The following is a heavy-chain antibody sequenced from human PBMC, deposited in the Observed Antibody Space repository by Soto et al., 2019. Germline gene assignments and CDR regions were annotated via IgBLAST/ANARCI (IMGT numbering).Heavy chain of an antibody. D-gene: IGHD2-2*01. CDR1: GFTFSNFA. CDR2: ISGSYGTT. CDR3: VKSVVPSAVSGGFDY. J-gene: IGHJ4*02. Sequence: EVQLLESGGGLVQPGESLRLSCTASGFTFSNFAMGWVRQAPGKGLEWVSTISGSYGTTYYADSVKGRFTSSRDDSKNTLLLQMNSLRAGDTAIYYCVKSVVPSAVSGGFDYWGQGTLVTVSS. V-gene: IGHV3-23*01.